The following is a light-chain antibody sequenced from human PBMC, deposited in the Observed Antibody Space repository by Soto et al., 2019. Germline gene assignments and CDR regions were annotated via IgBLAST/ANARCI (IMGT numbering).Light chain of an antibody. CDR1: NSDVGTHNL. CDR2: EGT. V-gene: IGLV2-23*03. CDR3: CSYATSSTVV. J-gene: IGLJ1*01. Sequence: QSALTQPASVSGSPGQSITISCTGTNSDVGTHNLVSWYQQHPGKAPKLIIYEGTKRPSGVSNRFSGSKSGNTASLTISGLQAEDEADYYCCSYATSSTVVFGSGTKVTVL.